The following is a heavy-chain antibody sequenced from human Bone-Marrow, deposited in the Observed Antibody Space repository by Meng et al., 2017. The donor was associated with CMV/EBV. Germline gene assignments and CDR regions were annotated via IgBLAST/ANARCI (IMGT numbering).Heavy chain of an antibody. J-gene: IGHJ3*02. CDR2: INPYTGST. V-gene: IGHV1-18*01. CDR3: AREGRFSITDAFDI. D-gene: IGHD3-3*01. Sequence: ASVKVSCKASGYRLTSYGINWVRQAPGQGLEWMGWINPYTGSTDYLQKFQDRVTMTTDTSTSTAYMELRSLRSDDTAVYYCAREGRFSITDAFDIWGQGTMVTVSS. CDR1: GYRLTSYG.